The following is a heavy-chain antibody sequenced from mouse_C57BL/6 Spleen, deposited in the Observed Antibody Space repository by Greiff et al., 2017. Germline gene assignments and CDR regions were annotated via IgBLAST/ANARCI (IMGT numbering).Heavy chain of an antibody. D-gene: IGHD3-3*01. CDR3: ARASYWFAY. J-gene: IGHJ3*01. Sequence: VQLQQSGAEPVKPGASVKLSCPASGFNIKDFYMHWVKQRTEQGLEWVGRIDPEDGGTKYAPKFQGKGPITADTSSNTAYLQPSSLTSEDTAVYYCARASYWFAYWGQGTLVTVSA. CDR2: IDPEDGGT. CDR1: GFNIKDFY. V-gene: IGHV14-2*01.